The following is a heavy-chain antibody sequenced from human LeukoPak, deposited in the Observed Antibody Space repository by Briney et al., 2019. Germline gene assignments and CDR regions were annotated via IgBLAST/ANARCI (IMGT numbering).Heavy chain of an antibody. Sequence: GASVKVSCKASGYTFTSYGISWVRQAPGQGLEWMGWISAYNGNTNYVQKLQGRVTMTTDTSPSTAYMELRSLRSDATAVYYCARDLGYYDSSGPSYWYFDLWGRGTLVTVSS. D-gene: IGHD3-22*01. CDR1: GYTFTSYG. CDR3: ARDLGYYDSSGPSYWYFDL. CDR2: ISAYNGNT. J-gene: IGHJ2*01. V-gene: IGHV1-18*01.